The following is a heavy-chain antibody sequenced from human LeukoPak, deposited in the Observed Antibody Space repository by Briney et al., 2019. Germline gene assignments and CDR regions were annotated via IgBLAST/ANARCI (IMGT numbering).Heavy chain of an antibody. V-gene: IGHV3-9*01. CDR2: ISWNSGSI. J-gene: IGHJ3*02. CDR1: GFTFADYA. D-gene: IGHD6-13*01. CDR3: AKDIGVAAAAFDAFDI. Sequence: GGSLRFSCAASGFTFADYAMHWVRQAPGKGLEWVSGISWNSGSIGYADSVKGRFTISRDNAKNSLYLQMNSLRAEDTALYYCAKDIGVAAAAFDAFDIWGQGTMVTVSS.